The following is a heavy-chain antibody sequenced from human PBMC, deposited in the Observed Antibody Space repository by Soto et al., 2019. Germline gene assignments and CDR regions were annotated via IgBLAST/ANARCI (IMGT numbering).Heavy chain of an antibody. CDR1: GYSFTSFP. Sequence: QVQLVQSGAEVKKPGASVKVSCKASGYSFTSFPIHWVRQAPGQGLECMGWINAANGYTRYSQKFQGRVTITRDTSATTDYMDLSSLTSEDTAGYYCARGGGLDDWGQGTLITVSS. CDR2: INAANGYT. D-gene: IGHD3-10*01. J-gene: IGHJ4*02. CDR3: ARGGGLDD. V-gene: IGHV1-3*01.